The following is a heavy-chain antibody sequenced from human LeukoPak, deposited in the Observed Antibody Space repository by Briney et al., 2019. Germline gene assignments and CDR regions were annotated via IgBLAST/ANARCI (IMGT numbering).Heavy chain of an antibody. CDR2: IYHSGSN. CDR3: ARRDGYNGEFDY. J-gene: IGHJ4*02. D-gene: IGHD5-24*01. V-gene: IGHV4-38-2*01. Sequence: PSETLSLTCAVSGYSISSGYYWAWIRQPPGKGLGWIGSIYHSGSNYYNPSLKSRVTISIDTSKNQFSLKLTSVTAADTAVYYCARRDGYNGEFDYWGQGTLVTVSS. CDR1: GYSISSGYY.